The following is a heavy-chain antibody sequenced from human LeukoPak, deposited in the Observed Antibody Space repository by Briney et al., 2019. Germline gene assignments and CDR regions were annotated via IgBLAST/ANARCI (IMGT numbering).Heavy chain of an antibody. CDR2: ISPNSGGT. CDR1: GYTFTGYY. Sequence: ASVKVSCKASGYTFTGYYMHWVRQAPGQGLEWMGWISPNSGGTNYAQKFQGWVTMTRDTSISTAYMELSRLRSDDTAVYYCARGVAGTAYYFDYWGQGTLVTVSS. CDR3: ARGVAGTAYYFDY. D-gene: IGHD6-19*01. J-gene: IGHJ4*02. V-gene: IGHV1-2*04.